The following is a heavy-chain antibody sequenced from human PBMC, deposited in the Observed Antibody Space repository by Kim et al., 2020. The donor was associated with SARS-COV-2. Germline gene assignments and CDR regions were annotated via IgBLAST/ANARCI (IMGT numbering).Heavy chain of an antibody. V-gene: IGHV3-7*01. D-gene: IGHD2-2*01. CDR3: AKAPSSTKRAEFDP. Sequence: GGSLRLSCAASGFTFSSYTMSWVRQTPGKGLQWVANTNQDGSEKSYVDSVKGRFTISRDNAKNSLYLQMNSLRGDDTAVYYCAKAPSSTKRAEFDPWGQGTLVSVSP. CDR2: TNQDGSEK. J-gene: IGHJ5*02. CDR1: GFTFSSYT.